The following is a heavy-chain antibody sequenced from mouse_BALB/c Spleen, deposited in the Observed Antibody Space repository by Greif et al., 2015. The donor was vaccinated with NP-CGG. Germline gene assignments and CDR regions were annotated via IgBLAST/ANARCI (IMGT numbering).Heavy chain of an antibody. D-gene: IGHD2-3*01. CDR2: ISSGGSYT. CDR1: GFTFSSYG. J-gene: IGHJ4*01. Sequence: EVMLVESGGDLVKPGGSLKLSCAASGFTFSSYGMSWVRQTPDKRLEWVATISSGGSYTYYPDSVKGRFTISRDNAKNTLYLQMSSLKSEDTAMYYCARRYDGYYDYAMDYWGQGTSVTVSS. CDR3: ARRYDGYYDYAMDY. V-gene: IGHV5-6*02.